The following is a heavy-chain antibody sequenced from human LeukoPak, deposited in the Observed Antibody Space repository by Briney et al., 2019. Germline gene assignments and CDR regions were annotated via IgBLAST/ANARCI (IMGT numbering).Heavy chain of an antibody. CDR2: IYSGGNT. CDR1: GFIVSSNY. D-gene: IGHD3-22*01. V-gene: IGHV3-53*01. Sequence: PGGSLRLSCAASGFIVSSNYMTWVRQAPGKGLEWVSIIYSGGNTYYADSVKGRFTISRDNSKNTLNLQLNNLTAGDTAVYYCARSGYYYDRGGYLHFDYWGQGTLVVVSS. J-gene: IGHJ4*02. CDR3: ARSGYYYDRGGYLHFDY.